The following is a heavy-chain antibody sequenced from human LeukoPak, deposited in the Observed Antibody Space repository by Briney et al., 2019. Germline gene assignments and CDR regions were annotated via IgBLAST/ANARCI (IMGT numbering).Heavy chain of an antibody. CDR3: ARVVVAATQFDP. CDR1: GGSISSYY. CDR2: IYYSGST. Sequence: SETLSLTCTVSGGSISSYYWSWIRQPPGKGLEWIGYIYYSGSTNYNPSLKSRVTISVDTSKNQFSLKLSSVTAADTAVYYCARVVVAATQFDPWGQGTLVTVSS. D-gene: IGHD2-15*01. V-gene: IGHV4-59*01. J-gene: IGHJ5*02.